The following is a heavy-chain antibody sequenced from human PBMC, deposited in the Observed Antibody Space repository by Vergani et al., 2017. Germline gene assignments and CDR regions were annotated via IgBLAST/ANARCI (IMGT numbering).Heavy chain of an antibody. V-gene: IGHV3-23*05. CDR2: IKASTNST. CDR3: ARVYLNVTTVTTTGRHFDL. J-gene: IGHJ4*02. Sequence: EVQLLEFGGGLVKPGGSLRLSCEASGFSFSSHAMSWVRQTPGKGLEWVAIIKASTNSTFYTASVRGRFTISRDNSGDTLYLQLRSLRAEYTAISYCARVYLNVTTVTTTGRHFDLWGQGTLVTVSS. D-gene: IGHD4-11*01. CDR1: GFSFSSHA.